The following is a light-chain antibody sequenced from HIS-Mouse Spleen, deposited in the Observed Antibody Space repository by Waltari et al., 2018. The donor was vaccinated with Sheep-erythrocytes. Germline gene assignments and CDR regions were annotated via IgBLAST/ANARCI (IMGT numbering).Light chain of an antibody. CDR1: SRYVGGYND. J-gene: IGLJ1*01. Sequence: QSALTQPRSVSGSPGQSVTISCTGTSRYVGGYNDVSWYQHPPGKAPKLMIYDVSKRPSGVPDRFSGSKSGNTASLTISGLQAEDEADYYCCSYAGSYNHVFATGTKVTVL. CDR2: DVS. V-gene: IGLV2-11*01. CDR3: CSYAGSYNHV.